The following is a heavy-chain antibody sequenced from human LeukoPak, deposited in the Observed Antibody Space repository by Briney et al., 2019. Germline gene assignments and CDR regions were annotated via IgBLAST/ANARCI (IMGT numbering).Heavy chain of an antibody. CDR2: ISYDGSNK. Sequence: GGSLRLSCAASGFTFSSYAMHWVRQAPGKGLEWVAVISYDGSNKYYADSVKGRFTTSRDNSKNTLYLQMNSLRAEDTAVYYCARGEGDGYNYDGDCYYMDVWGKGTTVTVSS. CDR3: ARGEGDGYNYDGDCYYMDV. D-gene: IGHD5-24*01. J-gene: IGHJ6*03. V-gene: IGHV3-30*01. CDR1: GFTFSSYA.